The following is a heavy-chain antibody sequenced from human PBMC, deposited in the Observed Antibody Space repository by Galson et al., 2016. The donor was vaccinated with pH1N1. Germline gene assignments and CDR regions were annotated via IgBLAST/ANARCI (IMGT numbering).Heavy chain of an antibody. D-gene: IGHD3-10*01. Sequence: SVKVSCKASGGTLSRHTISWVRQAPGQGLEWMGRILPIVGITNYAQKLQGRVTIIADRFTSTVSMELSGLTSDDTAVYYCATLLLWFGAPFEDFNFWGQGTTVTVSS. CDR3: ATLLLWFGAPFEDFNF. J-gene: IGHJ6*02. CDR2: ILPIVGIT. V-gene: IGHV1-69*02. CDR1: GGTLSRHT.